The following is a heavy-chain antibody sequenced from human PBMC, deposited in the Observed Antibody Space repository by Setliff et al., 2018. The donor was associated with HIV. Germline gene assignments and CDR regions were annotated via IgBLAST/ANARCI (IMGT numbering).Heavy chain of an antibody. Sequence: ASVMVSCKASGYSFTTYFMHWVRQAPGKGLEWMGRVDPEDGETIYAERFRGRISLTVDKSTGTAYMELNRLRSEDTAVYYCGTVRIAVPDDFDFWGQGTLVTVSS. V-gene: IGHV1-69-2*01. J-gene: IGHJ4*02. CDR2: VDPEDGET. D-gene: IGHD6-19*01. CDR3: GTVRIAVPDDFDF. CDR1: GYSFTTYF.